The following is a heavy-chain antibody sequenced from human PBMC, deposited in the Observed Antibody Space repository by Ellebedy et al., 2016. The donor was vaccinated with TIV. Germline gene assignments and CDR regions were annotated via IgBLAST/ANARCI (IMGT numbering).Heavy chain of an antibody. D-gene: IGHD1-14*01. Sequence: SETLSLTXTVSGGSISSYYWSWIRQPPGKGLEWIGYIYYSGSTNYNPSLKSRVTISVDTSKNQFSLKLSSVTAADTAVYYCARARTGYDGFDPWGQGTLVTVSS. CDR1: GGSISSYY. J-gene: IGHJ5*02. V-gene: IGHV4-59*01. CDR3: ARARTGYDGFDP. CDR2: IYYSGST.